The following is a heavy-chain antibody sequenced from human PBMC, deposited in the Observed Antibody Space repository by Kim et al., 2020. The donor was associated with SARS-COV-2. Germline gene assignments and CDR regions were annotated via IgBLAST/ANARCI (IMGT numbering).Heavy chain of an antibody. V-gene: IGHV3-33*06. CDR3: AKDLAAGTGYYYYGMDV. J-gene: IGHJ6*02. D-gene: IGHD6-13*01. CDR2: IWYDGSNK. CDR1: GFTFSSYG. Sequence: GGSLRLSCAASGFTFSSYGMHWVRQAPGKGLEWVAVIWYDGSNKYYADSVKGRFTISRDNSKNTLYLQMNSLRAEDTAVYYCAKDLAAGTGYYYYGMDVWGQGTTVTVSS.